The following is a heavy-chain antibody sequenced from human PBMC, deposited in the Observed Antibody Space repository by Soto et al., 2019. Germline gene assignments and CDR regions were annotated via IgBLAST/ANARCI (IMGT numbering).Heavy chain of an antibody. V-gene: IGHV4-59*01. CDR1: GGSISSYY. J-gene: IGHJ6*02. Sequence: SETLSLTCTVSGGSISSYYWSWIRQPPGKGLEWIGYIYYSGSTNYNPSLKSRVTISVDTSKNQFSLKLSSVTAADTAVYYCARDIMGTNYYYYGMDVWGQGSTVTVSS. CDR3: ARDIMGTNYYYYGMDV. CDR2: IYYSGST. D-gene: IGHD2-8*01.